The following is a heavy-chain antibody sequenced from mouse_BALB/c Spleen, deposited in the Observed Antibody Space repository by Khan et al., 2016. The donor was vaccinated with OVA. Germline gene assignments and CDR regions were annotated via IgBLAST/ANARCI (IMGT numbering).Heavy chain of an antibody. CDR3: ARSGMGSFAY. CDR2: IYPGSGNT. J-gene: IGHJ3*01. Sequence: QVQLQQSGAELARPGASVKLSCKASGYTFTDYYINWVKQRTGQGLEWIGEIYPGSGNTYYNEKFKDKATLTADKSSSTAFMQLSSLPSEDSSVYFCARSGMGSFAYRGQGTLVTVSA. CDR1: GYTFTDYY. D-gene: IGHD3-1*01. V-gene: IGHV1-77*01.